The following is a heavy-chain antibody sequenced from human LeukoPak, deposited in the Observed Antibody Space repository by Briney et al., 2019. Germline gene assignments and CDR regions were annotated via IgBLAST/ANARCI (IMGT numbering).Heavy chain of an antibody. CDR2: IYYSGST. CDR1: GGSISSYY. Sequence: SETLSLTCTVSGGSISSYYWSWIRQPPGKGLEWIGYIYYSGSTNYNPSLKSRVTISVDTSKNQFSLKLSSVTAADTAVYYCARESYDFWSGYPVWGQGTLVTVFS. D-gene: IGHD3-3*01. J-gene: IGHJ4*02. V-gene: IGHV4-59*01. CDR3: ARESYDFWSGYPV.